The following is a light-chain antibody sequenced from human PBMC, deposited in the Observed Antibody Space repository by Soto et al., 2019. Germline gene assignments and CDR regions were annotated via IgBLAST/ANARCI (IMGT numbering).Light chain of an antibody. J-gene: IGLJ3*02. V-gene: IGLV2-11*01. Sequence: QSALTQPRSVSGSLGQSVTISCTGTSSDVGVYNYVSWYQDHPGKAPKIIVYDVNKRPSGVPDRFSGSKSGNTASLTISGLQAEDEADYYCCSYVGSYTRNWVFGGGTKLTVL. CDR3: CSYVGSYTRNWV. CDR2: DVN. CDR1: SSDVGVYNY.